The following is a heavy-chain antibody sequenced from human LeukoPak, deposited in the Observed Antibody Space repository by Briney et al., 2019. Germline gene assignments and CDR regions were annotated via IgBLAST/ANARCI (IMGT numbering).Heavy chain of an antibody. CDR1: GFTFTGHY. V-gene: IGHV1-46*01. Sequence: ASVKVSCKASGFTFTGHYMHWVRQAPGQGLEWMGTINPSGGSTTYAQKFQGRVTMTRDTSTSTVYMELSSLRSEDTAVYYCARWLHPAPNWYFDLWGRGTLVTVSS. D-gene: IGHD2-2*01. CDR2: INPSGGST. CDR3: ARWLHPAPNWYFDL. J-gene: IGHJ2*01.